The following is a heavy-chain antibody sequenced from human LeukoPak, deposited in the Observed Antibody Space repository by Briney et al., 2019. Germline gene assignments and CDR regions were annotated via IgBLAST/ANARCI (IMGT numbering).Heavy chain of an antibody. Sequence: PTGGSLRLSCAASGFTFSTYAMSWVRQAPGKGLEWVSTISGSAGTTYYADSVKGRFTVSRDDSKNTLYLQTNSLRDEDTAVYYCAKDRRLDIVINYFDYWGQGTLVTVSS. CDR1: GFTFSTYA. J-gene: IGHJ4*02. D-gene: IGHD5-12*01. V-gene: IGHV3-23*01. CDR2: ISGSAGTT. CDR3: AKDRRLDIVINYFDY.